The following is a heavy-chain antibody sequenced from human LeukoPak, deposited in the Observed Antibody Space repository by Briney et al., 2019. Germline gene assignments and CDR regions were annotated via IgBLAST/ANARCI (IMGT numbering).Heavy chain of an antibody. V-gene: IGHV4-39*01. J-gene: IGHJ3*02. CDR3: ARPRAARLDAFDI. CDR1: GGSISSDSYY. CDR2: ISYSGST. D-gene: IGHD6-6*01. Sequence: SETLSLTCTVSGGSISSDSYYWGWIRQPPGKRLEWIGSISYSGSTYYNPSLKSRVTISVDTSKNQFSLKLNSVTAADTAVYYCARPRAARLDAFDIWGQGTMVTVSS.